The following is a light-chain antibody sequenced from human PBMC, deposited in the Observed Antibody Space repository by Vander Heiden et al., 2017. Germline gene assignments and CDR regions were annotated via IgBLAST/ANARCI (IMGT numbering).Light chain of an antibody. CDR3: QQRSNWPPLT. CDR1: QRVSSY. V-gene: IGKV3-11*01. CDR2: DAA. Sequence: EIVLTQSPATLSLSPGERATLSSRASQRVSSYLAWYQQKPGQAPRRLIYDAANRATGIPARCSGSGSGTDFTLTISSLEPEDFAVYYCQQRSNWPPLTFGGGTKVEIK. J-gene: IGKJ4*01.